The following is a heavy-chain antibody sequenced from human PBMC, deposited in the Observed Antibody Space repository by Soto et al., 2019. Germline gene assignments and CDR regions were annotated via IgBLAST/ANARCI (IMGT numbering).Heavy chain of an antibody. J-gene: IGHJ6*02. CDR2: ISYDGSNK. D-gene: IGHD3-9*01. CDR1: GFTFSSYG. V-gene: IGHV3-30*18. Sequence: SGGSLRICCAASGFTFSSYGMHWVRKAPGKGLEWVAVISYDGSNKYYADSVKGRFTISRDNSKNTLYLQMNSLRAEDTAVYYCAKENDILTEYYYYGMDVWGQGTTVTVSS. CDR3: AKENDILTEYYYYGMDV.